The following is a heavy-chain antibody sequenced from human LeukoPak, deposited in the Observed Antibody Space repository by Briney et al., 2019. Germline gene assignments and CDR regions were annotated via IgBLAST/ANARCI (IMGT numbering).Heavy chain of an antibody. CDR2: ISSSSSTI. CDR3: ARGGRISDFLTGDAFDI. D-gene: IGHD3-9*01. J-gene: IGHJ3*02. V-gene: IGHV3-48*01. Sequence: PGGSLRLSCAASGSTFSSYSMNWVRQAPGKGLEWVSYISSSSSTIYYADSVKGRFTISRDNAKNSLYLQMNSLRAEDTAVYYCARGGRISDFLTGDAFDIWGQGTMVTVSS. CDR1: GSTFSSYS.